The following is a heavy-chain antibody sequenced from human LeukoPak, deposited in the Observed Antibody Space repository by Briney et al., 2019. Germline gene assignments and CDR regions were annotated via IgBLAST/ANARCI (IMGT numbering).Heavy chain of an antibody. CDR3: ARRAYCGGDCYSDY. V-gene: IGHV4-39*01. D-gene: IGHD2-21*02. J-gene: IGHJ4*02. CDR1: GGSISSSSYY. CDR2: IYYSGST. Sequence: SETLSLTCTVSGGSISSSSYYWGWIRQPPGKGLEWIGGIYYSGSTYYNPSLKSRVTISVDTSKNQFSLKLSSVTAADTAVYYCARRAYCGGDCYSDYWGQGTLVTVSS.